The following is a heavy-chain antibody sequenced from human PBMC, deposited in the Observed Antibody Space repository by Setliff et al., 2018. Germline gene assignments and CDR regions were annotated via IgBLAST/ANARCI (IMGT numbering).Heavy chain of an antibody. CDR3: AGTPARGTTWLSPFDY. CDR2: IQSTGNT. D-gene: IGHD6-19*01. V-gene: IGHV4-61*02. Sequence: PSETLSLTCTVPGGSVASGSYYWSWIRQPAGKGLEWIGLIQSTGNTNYNPPLQSRVTITIDTSKTQFSLKMTSVTATDTAMYYCAGTPARGTTWLSPFDYWGQGTLVTVSS. CDR1: GGSVASGSYY. J-gene: IGHJ4*02.